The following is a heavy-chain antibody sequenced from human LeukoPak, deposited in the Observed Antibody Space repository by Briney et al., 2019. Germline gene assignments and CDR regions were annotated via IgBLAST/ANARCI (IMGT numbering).Heavy chain of an antibody. D-gene: IGHD2-15*01. CDR1: GFTLSSYV. CDR3: ARLLGYCSGGNCAPGAFEI. Sequence: GGSLRLSCVASGFTLSSYVMNWVRQAPGRGVEWVAVIWYDGTNKFYADSVKGRFTISRDNSKTTLYVQMHSLRAEDTAVYCCARLLGYCSGGNCAPGAFEIWGQGTMVTVSS. V-gene: IGHV3-33*01. CDR2: IWYDGTNK. J-gene: IGHJ3*02.